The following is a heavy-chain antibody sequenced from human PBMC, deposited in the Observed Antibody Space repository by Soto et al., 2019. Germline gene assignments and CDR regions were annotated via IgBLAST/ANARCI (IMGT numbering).Heavy chain of an antibody. D-gene: IGHD3-22*01. V-gene: IGHV2-5*02. CDR2: IYWDDDK. J-gene: IGHJ5*02. Sequence: QITLKESGPTLVKPTQTLTLTCTFSGFSLSTSGVGVGWIRQPPGKALEWLALIYWDDDKRYSPSLKSRLTITKDTSKNQVVLTMTNMVPVDTATYYCAHRYDSSDYSTNWFDPWGQGTLVTVSS. CDR3: AHRYDSSDYSTNWFDP. CDR1: GFSLSTSGVG.